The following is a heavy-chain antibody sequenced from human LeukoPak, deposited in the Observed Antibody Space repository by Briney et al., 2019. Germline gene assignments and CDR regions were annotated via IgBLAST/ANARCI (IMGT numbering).Heavy chain of an antibody. V-gene: IGHV4-39*07. CDR1: GGSISSSSYY. CDR2: IYYSGST. Sequence: SETLSLTCTVSGGSISSSSYYWGWIRQPPGKGLEWIGSIYYSGSTYYNPSLKSRVTISVDTSKNQFSLKLSSVTAADTAVYYCARHREMATITWTRTWFDYWGQGTLVTVSS. D-gene: IGHD5-24*01. CDR3: ARHREMATITWTRTWFDY. J-gene: IGHJ4*02.